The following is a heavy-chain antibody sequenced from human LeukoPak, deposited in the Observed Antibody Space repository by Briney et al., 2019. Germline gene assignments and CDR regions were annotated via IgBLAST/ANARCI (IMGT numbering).Heavy chain of an antibody. CDR1: GYIFNDYD. V-gene: IGHV1-8*01. CDR3: AREPTRGRAGDNSFDI. CDR2: MNPNSGNT. J-gene: IGHJ3*02. Sequence: ASVKVSCKASGYIFNDYDINWVRQAAGQGLEWRGWMNPNSGNTGYAQKFQGRITMTRDTSITTAHMELSGLMPEDTAVYYCAREPTRGRAGDNSFDIWGQGTMVTVSS. D-gene: IGHD7-27*01.